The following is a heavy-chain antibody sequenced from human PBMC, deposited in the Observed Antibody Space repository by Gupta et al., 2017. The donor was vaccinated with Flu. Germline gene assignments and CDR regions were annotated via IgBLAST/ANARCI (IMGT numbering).Heavy chain of an antibody. Sequence: PGKGLGWVSGISASGGRTYYGDSVKGRFTISRDTSKNTLYLQMNSRRADDTAVYYCAKNRVAGAISYYYGLDVWGQGTTVTVSS. CDR3: AKNRVAGAISYYYGLDV. V-gene: IGHV3-23*01. CDR2: ISASGGRT. D-gene: IGHD1-26*01. J-gene: IGHJ6*02.